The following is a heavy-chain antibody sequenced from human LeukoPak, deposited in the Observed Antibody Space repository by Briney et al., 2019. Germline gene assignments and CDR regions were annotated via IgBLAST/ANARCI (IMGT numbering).Heavy chain of an antibody. Sequence: SETLSLTCTVSGGSISSSSYYWGWIRQPPGKGLEWIGSIHYSGSTYYNPSLKSRVTISVDTSKNQFSLKLSSVTAADTAVYYCARQGLDGGAFYWGQGTLVTVSS. CDR1: GGSISSSSYY. V-gene: IGHV4-39*01. CDR2: IHYSGST. J-gene: IGHJ4*02. D-gene: IGHD4-23*01. CDR3: ARQGLDGGAFY.